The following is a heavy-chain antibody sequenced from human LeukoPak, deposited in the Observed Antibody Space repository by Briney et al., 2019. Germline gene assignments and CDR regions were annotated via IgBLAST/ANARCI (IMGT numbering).Heavy chain of an antibody. V-gene: IGHV1-69*05. Sequence: ASVKVSCKASGGTFSSYAISRVLQAPGQGLEWMGGIIPIFGTANYAQKFQGRVTITTDESTSTAYMELSSLRSEDTAVYYCARGGGGTQPFDYWGQGTLVTVSS. CDR3: ARGGGGTQPFDY. J-gene: IGHJ4*02. CDR2: IIPIFGTA. CDR1: GGTFSSYA. D-gene: IGHD3-10*01.